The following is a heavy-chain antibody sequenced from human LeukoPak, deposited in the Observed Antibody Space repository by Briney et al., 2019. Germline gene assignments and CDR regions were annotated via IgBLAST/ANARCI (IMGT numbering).Heavy chain of an antibody. V-gene: IGHV1-2*02. CDR3: ATDRSGWYVY. D-gene: IGHD6-19*01. CDR1: VYTFTGYY. Sequence: SVKVSCKASVYTFTGYYMNWVRQAPGQGLEWMGWINPNSGGTNYAQKFQGRVTMTRDTSIDTAYMELSGLTSGDTAVYYCATDRSGWYVYWGQGTLVTVSS. J-gene: IGHJ4*02. CDR2: INPNSGGT.